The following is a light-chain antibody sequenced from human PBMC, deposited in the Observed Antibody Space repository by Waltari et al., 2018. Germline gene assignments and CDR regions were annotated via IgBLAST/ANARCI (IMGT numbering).Light chain of an antibody. CDR1: SSNIVSNT. CDR2: NND. V-gene: IGLV1-44*01. J-gene: IGLJ2*01. CDR3: AAWDDSLNGVI. Sequence: QSVLTQPPSASGTPGQRVTISCSGSSSNIVSNTVNWYQHLPGTAPNLLIYNNDQRPSGVPAXFXGSKSGTSSSLAISRLQSDDEADYYCAAWDDSLNGVIFGGGTKLTVL.